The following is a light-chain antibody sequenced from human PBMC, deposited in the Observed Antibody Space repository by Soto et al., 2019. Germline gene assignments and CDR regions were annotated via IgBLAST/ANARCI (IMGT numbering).Light chain of an antibody. J-gene: IGKJ1*01. CDR2: GAS. CDR1: QSVSDK. Sequence: EIVMTQSPATLSVSPGERATLSCRASQSVSDKSAWYQQKPGQAPRLLIFGASTRATGIPARFSGSGSGTEFTLTISSLQSEDFAVYYCQQYHNWPAFGQGTKVEIK. V-gene: IGKV3-15*01. CDR3: QQYHNWPA.